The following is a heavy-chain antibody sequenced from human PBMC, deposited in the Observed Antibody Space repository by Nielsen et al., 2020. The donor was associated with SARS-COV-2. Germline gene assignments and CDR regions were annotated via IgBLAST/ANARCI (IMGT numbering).Heavy chain of an antibody. CDR2: ISSNGGST. D-gene: IGHD5-12*01. V-gene: IGHV3-64D*09. CDR3: VKGDVDIVATTRKWYYSGMDV. Sequence: WIRQPPGKGLEYVSAISSNGGSTYYADSVKGRFTISRDNSKNTLYLQMSSLRAEDTAVYYCVKGDVDIVATTRKWYYSGMDVWGQGTTVTVSS. J-gene: IGHJ6*02.